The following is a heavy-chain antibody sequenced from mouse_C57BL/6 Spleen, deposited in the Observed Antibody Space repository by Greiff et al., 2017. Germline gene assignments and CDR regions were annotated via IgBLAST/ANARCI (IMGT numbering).Heavy chain of an antibody. V-gene: IGHV14-4*01. CDR2: IDPENGDP. CDR3: TTRTGTDFDY. Sequence: VQLKQSGAELVRPGASVKLSCTASGFNIKDDYMHWVKQRPEQGLEWIGWIDPENGDPESASKFQGKATITADTSSNTAYLQLSSLTSEDTAVYYCTTRTGTDFDYWGQGTTLTVSS. CDR1: GFNIKDDY. J-gene: IGHJ2*01. D-gene: IGHD4-1*01.